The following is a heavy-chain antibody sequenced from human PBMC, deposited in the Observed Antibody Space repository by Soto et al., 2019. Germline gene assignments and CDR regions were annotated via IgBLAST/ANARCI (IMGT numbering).Heavy chain of an antibody. CDR1: GFTFSSYW. D-gene: IGHD5-18*01. Sequence: EVQLVESGGGLIQLGGSLRLSCAASGFTFSSYWMHWVRQAPGKGLVWVSRIKSDGSGTYYAGSVEGRFTISRDNAQNTVKLQMSSLGAEVTAVYSCVGGDGDHCVGNGYLGRPWGQGPLVTVSS. J-gene: IGHJ5*02. CDR3: VGGDGDHCVGNGYLGRP. V-gene: IGHV3-74*01. CDR2: IKSDGSGT.